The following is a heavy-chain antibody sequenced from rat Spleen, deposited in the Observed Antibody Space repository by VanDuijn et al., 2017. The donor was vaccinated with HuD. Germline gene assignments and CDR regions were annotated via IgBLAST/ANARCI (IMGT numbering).Heavy chain of an antibody. Sequence: EVHLVESGGGLVQSGGSLKLSCVASAFTFNNYWMTWIRQSPTKGLEWVASISPSGGTTYYRDSVKDRFTISRDNAKSTLSLQMDSLRSEDTATYYCTSHGARISRFAYWGQGTLVTVSS. CDR1: AFTFNNYW. D-gene: IGHD2-7*01. V-gene: IGHV5-31*01. CDR3: TSHGARISRFAY. J-gene: IGHJ3*01. CDR2: ISPSGGTT.